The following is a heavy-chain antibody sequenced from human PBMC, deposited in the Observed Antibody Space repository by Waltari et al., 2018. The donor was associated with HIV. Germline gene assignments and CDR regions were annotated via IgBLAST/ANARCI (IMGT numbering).Heavy chain of an antibody. V-gene: IGHV4-59*01. CDR1: GGSISSYY. CDR3: AREKGVYCSGGSCQGWFDP. J-gene: IGHJ5*02. CDR2: IYYSGST. Sequence: VQLQESGPGLVKPSETLSLTCTVPGGSISSYYWSWIRQPPGKGLEWIGYIYYSGSTNYNPSLKSRVTISLDTSKNQFSLKLSSVTAADTAVYYCAREKGVYCSGGSCQGWFDPWGQGTLVTVSS. D-gene: IGHD2-15*01.